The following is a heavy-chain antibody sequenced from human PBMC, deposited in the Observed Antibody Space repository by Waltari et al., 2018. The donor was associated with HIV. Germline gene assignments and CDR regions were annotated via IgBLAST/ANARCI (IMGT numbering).Heavy chain of an antibody. Sequence: QVQLVQSGSELKKPGASVKVSCKASGYTLTNYAMNWVRQAPGQGLEWVGWSNTKTGHPTYAQGFTGGFVVSLTTPVSTAYLQISSLKAEDTAVYYCARGPGRALDDWGQGTLVTVSS. V-gene: IGHV7-4-1*02. CDR3: ARGPGRALDD. J-gene: IGHJ4*02. CDR1: GYTLTNYA. CDR2: SNTKTGHP.